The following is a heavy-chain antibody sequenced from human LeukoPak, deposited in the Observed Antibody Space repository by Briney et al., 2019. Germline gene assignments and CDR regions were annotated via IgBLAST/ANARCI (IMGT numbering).Heavy chain of an antibody. Sequence: SETLSLTCAVYGGSFSGYYWSWIRQPPGKGLEWIGSIYYSGSTYYNPSLKSRVTISVDTSKNQFSLKLSSVTAADTAVYYCARPISSNYYDSSGDDYWGQGTLVTVSS. CDR1: GGSFSGYY. D-gene: IGHD3-22*01. J-gene: IGHJ4*02. V-gene: IGHV4-34*01. CDR2: IYYSGST. CDR3: ARPISSNYYDSSGDDY.